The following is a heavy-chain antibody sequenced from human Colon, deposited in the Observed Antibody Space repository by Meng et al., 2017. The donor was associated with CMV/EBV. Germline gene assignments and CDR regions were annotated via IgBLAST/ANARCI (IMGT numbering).Heavy chain of an antibody. CDR1: YTFTNYY. CDR2: INPSESST. Sequence: YTFTNYYMHWVRQDPGQGLEWMGVINPSESSTSYAQKFQDRVTMTRDTSTSTVYMELSSLTSDDTAVYYCARDGKVVVGATLDNWFDPWGQGTLVTVSS. D-gene: IGHD1-26*01. CDR3: ARDGKVVVGATLDNWFDP. V-gene: IGHV1-46*01. J-gene: IGHJ5*02.